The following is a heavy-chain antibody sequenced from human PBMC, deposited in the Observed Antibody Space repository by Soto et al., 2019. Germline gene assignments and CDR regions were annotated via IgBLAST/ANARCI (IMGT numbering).Heavy chain of an antibody. CDR1: GDSVSSNSSA. J-gene: IGHJ6*02. CDR3: ARRVVPASKDYYYGMDV. CDR2: TYYRSKLYN. D-gene: IGHD2-2*01. Sequence: QIRSLTFAISGDSVSSNSSAWNWISQSPSRGLEWLGRTYYRSKLYNDYAVSVKSRITINPDTSKNQFSLQLNSVTPEDTAVYYCARRVVPASKDYYYGMDVWGQGTTVTVSS. V-gene: IGHV6-1*01.